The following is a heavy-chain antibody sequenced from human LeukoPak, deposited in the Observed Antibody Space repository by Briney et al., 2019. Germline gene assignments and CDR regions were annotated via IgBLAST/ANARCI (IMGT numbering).Heavy chain of an antibody. CDR1: GGSFSGYY. V-gene: IGHV4-34*01. CDR2: INHSGST. D-gene: IGHD5-12*01. CDR3: ARASRAVRRSGGYDWRY. J-gene: IGHJ4*02. Sequence: PSETLSLTCAVYGGSFSGYYWSWIRQPPGKGLEWIGEINHSGSTNYNPSLKSRVTISVDTSKNQFSLKLSSVTAADTAVYYCARASRAVRRSGGYDWRYWGQGTLVTVSS.